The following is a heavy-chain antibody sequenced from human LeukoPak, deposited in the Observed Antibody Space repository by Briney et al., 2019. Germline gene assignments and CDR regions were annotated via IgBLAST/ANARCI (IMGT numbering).Heavy chain of an antibody. CDR3: ARGDGYQLLFDP. CDR1: VYTFTSYY. CDR2: INPSGGST. J-gene: IGHJ5*02. D-gene: IGHD2-2*01. Sequence: ASVKVSCQASVYTFTSYYMHWVRQAPGQGLEWMGIINPSGGSTSYAQKFQGRVTMTRDTSTSTVYMELSSLSSEDTAVYYCARGDGYQLLFDPWGQGTLVTVSS. V-gene: IGHV1-46*01.